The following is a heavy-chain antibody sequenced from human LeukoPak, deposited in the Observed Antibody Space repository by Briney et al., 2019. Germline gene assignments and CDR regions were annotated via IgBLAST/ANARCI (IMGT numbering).Heavy chain of an antibody. Sequence: GGSPRLSCAASGFTFSSYAMSWVRQGPGKGLEWVSGISGSGDSTYYADSVKGRFTISRDNSKNTLYLQMNSLRAEDTAVYYCAKVTSGRLPDYFDYWGQGTLVTVSS. CDR1: GFTFSSYA. J-gene: IGHJ4*02. CDR3: AKVTSGRLPDYFDY. D-gene: IGHD5-12*01. CDR2: ISGSGDST. V-gene: IGHV3-23*01.